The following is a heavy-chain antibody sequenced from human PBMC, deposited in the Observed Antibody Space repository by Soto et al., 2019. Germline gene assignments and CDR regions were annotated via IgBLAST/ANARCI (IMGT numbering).Heavy chain of an antibody. CDR2: INPSGGST. V-gene: IGHV1-46*01. J-gene: IGHJ5*02. CDR1: GYTFTSNY. Sequence: ASGKVSCKASGYTFTSNYVHWVRRAPGQGLEWMGIINPSGGSTNYAQKFQGRVTVTRDTSTSTVYMELSSLRSEDTAVYYCARDHSIAAAGAWWLDPWGQGTLVPVSP. D-gene: IGHD6-13*01. CDR3: ARDHSIAAAGAWWLDP.